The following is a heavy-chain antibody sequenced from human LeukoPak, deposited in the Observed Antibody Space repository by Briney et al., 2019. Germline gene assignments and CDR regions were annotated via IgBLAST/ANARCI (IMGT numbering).Heavy chain of an antibody. D-gene: IGHD2-15*01. J-gene: IGHJ4*02. CDR3: AWEYCSGGSCYNAYFDY. Sequence: GGSLRLSCAASGFTFSDYYMSWIRQAPGKGLEWVSYISSSGSTIYYADSVKGRFTISRDNAKNSLYLQMNSLRAEDTAVYYCAWEYCSGGSCYNAYFDYWGQGTLVTVSS. V-gene: IGHV3-11*01. CDR1: GFTFSDYY. CDR2: ISSSGSTI.